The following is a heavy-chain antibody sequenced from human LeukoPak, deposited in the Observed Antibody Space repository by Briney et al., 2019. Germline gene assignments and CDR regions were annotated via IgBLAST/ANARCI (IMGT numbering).Heavy chain of an antibody. V-gene: IGHV4-34*01. CDR2: INHSGST. J-gene: IGHJ4*02. Sequence: SETLSLTCAVYGGSFSGYYWSWIRQPPGKGLEWIGEINHSGSTNYNPSLKSRVTISVDTSKNQSSLKLSSVTAADTAVYYCARRDRRITMVRGVLDYWGQGTLVTVSS. D-gene: IGHD3-10*01. CDR3: ARRDRRITMVRGVLDY. CDR1: GGSFSGYY.